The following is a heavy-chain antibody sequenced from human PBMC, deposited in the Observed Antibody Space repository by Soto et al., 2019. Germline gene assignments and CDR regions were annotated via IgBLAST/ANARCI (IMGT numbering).Heavy chain of an antibody. D-gene: IGHD2-15*01. CDR2: IYYSGST. CDR3: ARLPDCSGGSCYYYYYGMDV. Sequence: SETLSLTCTVSGGSISSYYWSWIRQPPGKGLEWIGYIYYSGSTNYNPSLKSRVTISVDTSKNQFSLKLSSVTAADTAVYYCARLPDCSGGSCYYYYYGMDVWGQGTTVTSP. J-gene: IGHJ6*02. CDR1: GGSISSYY. V-gene: IGHV4-59*01.